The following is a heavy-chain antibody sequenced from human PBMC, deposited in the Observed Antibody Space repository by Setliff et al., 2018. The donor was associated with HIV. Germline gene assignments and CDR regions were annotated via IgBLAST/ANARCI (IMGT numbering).Heavy chain of an antibody. J-gene: IGHJ4*02. Sequence: GASVKVSCKASGYTFTSYGISWVRQAPGQGLEWMGWISAYNGNTRYSQKFHDRVTLTRETSASTADMEMSSLRSEDTAVYYCARDKEGHTMGWYNDWGQGTLVTVFS. D-gene: IGHD1-1*01. CDR2: ISAYNGNT. V-gene: IGHV1-18*01. CDR1: GYTFTSYG. CDR3: ARDKEGHTMGWYND.